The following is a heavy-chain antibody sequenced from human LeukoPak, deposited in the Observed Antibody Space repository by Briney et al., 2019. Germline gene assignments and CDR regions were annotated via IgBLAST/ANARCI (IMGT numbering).Heavy chain of an antibody. Sequence: PGGSLRLSCAASGFTLSSYAMSWVRQAPGKGLEWVSAISGSGGSTYYADSVKGRFTISRDNSKNTLYLQMNSLRAEDTAVYYCASMYFSQYLQHWGQGTLVTVSS. V-gene: IGHV3-23*01. CDR1: GFTLSSYA. CDR3: ASMYFSQYLQH. CDR2: ISGSGGST. D-gene: IGHD2-8*01. J-gene: IGHJ1*01.